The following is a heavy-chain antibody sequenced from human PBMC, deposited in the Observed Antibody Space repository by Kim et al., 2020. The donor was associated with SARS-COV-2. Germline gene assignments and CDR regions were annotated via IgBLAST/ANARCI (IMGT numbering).Heavy chain of an antibody. D-gene: IGHD2-15*01. Sequence: SNPSLKSRVTISVDTSKNQFSLKLSSVTAADTAVYYCARGVVAATLHFDYWGQGTLVTVSS. CDR3: ARGVVAATLHFDY. J-gene: IGHJ4*02. V-gene: IGHV4-31*02.